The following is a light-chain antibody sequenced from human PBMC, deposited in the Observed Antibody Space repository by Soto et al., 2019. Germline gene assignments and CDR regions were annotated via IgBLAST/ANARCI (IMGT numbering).Light chain of an antibody. V-gene: IGLV2-14*01. J-gene: IGLJ2*01. CDR1: SSDVGGYNY. Sequence: QSALTQPASVSGSPGQSITISCTGTSSDVGGYNYVSWYQQHPGKAPKLMIYDVSNRSSGVSNRISGSKSVNTASLTISGLQAEDEADYYFSSYTGSSTRVFGGGTEVAVL. CDR2: DVS. CDR3: SSYTGSSTRV.